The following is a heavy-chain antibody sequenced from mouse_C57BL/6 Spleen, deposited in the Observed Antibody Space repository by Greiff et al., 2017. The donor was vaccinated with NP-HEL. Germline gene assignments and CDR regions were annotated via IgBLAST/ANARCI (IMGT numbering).Heavy chain of an antibody. CDR2: ISSGSSTI. D-gene: IGHD4-1*01. Sequence: EVKLVESGGGLVKPGGSLKLSCAASGFTFSDYGMHWVRQAPEKGLEWVAYISSGSSTIYYADTVKGRFTISRDNAKNTLFLQMTSLRSEDTAMYYCARSGTLWYFDVWGTGTTVTVSS. CDR1: GFTFSDYG. CDR3: ARSGTLWYFDV. J-gene: IGHJ1*03. V-gene: IGHV5-17*01.